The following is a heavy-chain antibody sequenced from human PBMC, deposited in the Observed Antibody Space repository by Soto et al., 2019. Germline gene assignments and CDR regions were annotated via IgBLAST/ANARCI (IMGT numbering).Heavy chain of an antibody. V-gene: IGHV3-48*01. J-gene: IGHJ6*03. Sequence: EVQLVESGGGLVQLGGSLRLSCAASGFTFGSYSMNWVRQAPGKGLEWVSYIISSSSTIYYADSVKGRFTISRDNAKNSLSLQMNSLRVEDTAVYYCARVRGGSFHHYYMDVWGRGTTVTVSS. CDR1: GFTFGSYS. D-gene: IGHD2-15*01. CDR3: ARVRGGSFHHYYMDV. CDR2: IISSSSTI.